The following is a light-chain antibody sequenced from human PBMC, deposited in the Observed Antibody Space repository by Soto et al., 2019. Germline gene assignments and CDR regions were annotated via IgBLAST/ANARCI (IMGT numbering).Light chain of an antibody. V-gene: IGKV3-20*01. Sequence: IVLTQSPGTLSLSPGDRATLSCRASQSVSTSYLAWYQQKPGQAPRLLIYGASSRATGIPDRFSGSGSGTDFTLTISSLEPEDFAVYYCQQYGNSRGTFGQGTKVDIK. CDR3: QQYGNSRGT. CDR1: QSVSTSY. CDR2: GAS. J-gene: IGKJ1*01.